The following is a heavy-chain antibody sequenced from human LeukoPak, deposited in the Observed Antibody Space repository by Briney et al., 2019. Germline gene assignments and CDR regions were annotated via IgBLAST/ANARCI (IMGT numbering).Heavy chain of an antibody. J-gene: IGHJ6*03. CDR2: INPSGGST. Sequence: ASVKVSCKASGYTFSGYYIHWVRQAPGQGLEWMGIINPSGGSTSYAQKFQGRVTMTRDTSTSTVYMELSSLRSEDTAVYYCARGGGMVRGVIIDYYYYYMDVWGKGTTVTISS. D-gene: IGHD3-10*01. CDR3: ARGGGMVRGVIIDYYYYYMDV. CDR1: GYTFSGYY. V-gene: IGHV1-46*01.